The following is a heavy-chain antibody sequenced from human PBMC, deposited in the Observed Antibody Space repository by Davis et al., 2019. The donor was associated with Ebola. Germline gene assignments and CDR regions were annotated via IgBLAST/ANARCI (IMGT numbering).Heavy chain of an antibody. J-gene: IGHJ5*02. Sequence: GSLRLSCAVSGGSISSSNWWSWVRQPPGKGLEWIGEIYHSGSTNYNPSLKSRVTISVDTSKNQFSLKLSSVTAADTAVYYCARGPHEYDSSTLFDPWGQGTLVTVSS. CDR3: ARGPHEYDSSTLFDP. V-gene: IGHV4-4*02. CDR2: IYHSGST. CDR1: GGSISSSNW. D-gene: IGHD3-22*01.